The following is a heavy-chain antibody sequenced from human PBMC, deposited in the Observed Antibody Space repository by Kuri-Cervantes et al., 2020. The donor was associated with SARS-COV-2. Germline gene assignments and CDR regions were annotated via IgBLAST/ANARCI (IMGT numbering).Heavy chain of an antibody. CDR3: AKGVAAADSYYFDY. D-gene: IGHD6-13*01. Sequence: GESLKISCAASGFTFSSYAMSWVRQAPGKGLEWVSAISGSGGSTYYADSVKGRFTISRDNSKNTLYLQMNSLIAEDTAVYYCAKGVAAADSYYFDYWGQGTLVTVSS. J-gene: IGHJ4*02. V-gene: IGHV3-23*01. CDR2: ISGSGGST. CDR1: GFTFSSYA.